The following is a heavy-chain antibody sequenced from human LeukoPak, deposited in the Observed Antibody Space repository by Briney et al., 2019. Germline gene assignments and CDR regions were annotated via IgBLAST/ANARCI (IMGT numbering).Heavy chain of an antibody. CDR1: GYSISSGYY. CDR3: ARRVFHDY. D-gene: IGHD6-13*01. Sequence: PSETLSLTCAVSGYSISSGYYWGWIRQPPGKGLEWIGSIYHSGSTYYNPSLKSRVTISVDTSKNQFSLKLSSVTAADTAVYYCARRVFHDYWGQGTQVTVSS. CDR2: IYHSGST. V-gene: IGHV4-38-2*01. J-gene: IGHJ4*02.